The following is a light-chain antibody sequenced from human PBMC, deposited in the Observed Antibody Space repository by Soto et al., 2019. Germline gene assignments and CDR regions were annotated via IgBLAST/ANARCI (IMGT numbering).Light chain of an antibody. J-gene: IGKJ2*01. CDR3: LQDYNYPFT. Sequence: AIQMTQSPSSLSASVGDRVTITCRASQDIRKDLAWYQQKPGKAPQILIYGASTLQTGVASRFSGSGSATDFTLTISSLQPEDSAAYYCLQDYNYPFTFGPGTKLDIK. CDR1: QDIRKD. CDR2: GAS. V-gene: IGKV1-6*01.